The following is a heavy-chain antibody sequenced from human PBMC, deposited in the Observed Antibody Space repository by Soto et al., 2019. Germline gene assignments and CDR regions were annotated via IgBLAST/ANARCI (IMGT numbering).Heavy chain of an antibody. V-gene: IGHV1-2*04. J-gene: IGHJ6*02. CDR1: GYSFTDYH. CDR2: INPKSGGT. Sequence: ASVKVSCKASGYSFTDYHIHWVRQAPGQGLEWLGRINPKSGGTSTAQKFQGWVTMTTDTSISTASMELTRLTSDDTAIYYCARGDSTDCSNGVCSYFYNHDMDVWGQGTTVTVSS. CDR3: ARGDSTDCSNGVCSYFYNHDMDV. D-gene: IGHD2-8*01.